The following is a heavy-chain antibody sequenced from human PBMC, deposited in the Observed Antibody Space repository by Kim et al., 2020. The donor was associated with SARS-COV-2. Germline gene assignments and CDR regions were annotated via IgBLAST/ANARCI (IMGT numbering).Heavy chain of an antibody. J-gene: IGHJ6*02. CDR3: ARVGYDYVWGKSRDYYYYYGMDV. V-gene: IGHV3-11*05. CDR2: ISSSSSSYT. D-gene: IGHD3-16*01. Sequence: GGSLRVSCAASGFTFSDYYMSWIRQAPGKGLEWVSYISSSSSSYTNYADSVKGRFTISRDNAKNSLYQQMNSLRAEDTAVYYSARVGYDYVWGKSRDYYYYYGMDVWGQGTTVTVSS. CDR1: GFTFSDYY.